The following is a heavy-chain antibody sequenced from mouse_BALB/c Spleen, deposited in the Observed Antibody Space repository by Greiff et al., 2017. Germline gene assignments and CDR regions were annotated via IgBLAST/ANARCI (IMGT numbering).Heavy chain of an antibody. CDR2: INPSTGYT. CDR3: ARGGPGYFDV. Sequence: QGQLQQSGAELAKPGASVKMSCKASGYTFTSYWMHWVKQRPGQGLEWIGYINPSTGYTEYNQKFKDKATLTADKSSSTAYMQLSSLTSEDSAVYYCARGGPGYFDVWGAGTTVTVSS. J-gene: IGHJ1*01. CDR1: GYTFTSYW. V-gene: IGHV1-7*01.